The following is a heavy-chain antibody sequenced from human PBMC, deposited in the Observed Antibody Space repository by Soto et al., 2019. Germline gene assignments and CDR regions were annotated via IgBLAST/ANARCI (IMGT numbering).Heavy chain of an antibody. CDR1: GFTFSSYA. D-gene: IGHD3-22*01. CDR2: ISGSGGST. CDR3: AKFPITMIVVASRKVGY. Sequence: PGGSLRLSCAASGFTFSSYAMSWVRQAPGKGLEWVSAISGSGGSTYYADSVKGRFTISRDNSKNTLYLQMNSLRAEDTAVYYCAKFPITMIVVASRKVGYWGQGTLVTVSS. V-gene: IGHV3-23*01. J-gene: IGHJ4*02.